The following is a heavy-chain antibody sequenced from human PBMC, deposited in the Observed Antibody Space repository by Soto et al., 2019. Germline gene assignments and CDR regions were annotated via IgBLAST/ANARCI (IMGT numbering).Heavy chain of an antibody. CDR2: ISYDGSNK. D-gene: IGHD3-3*01. CDR1: GFTFSTYA. Sequence: LRLSCAASGFTFSTYAMHWVRQAPGKGLEWVAVISYDGSNKYYADSVKGRFTISRDNSKNTLYLQMNSLRAEDTAVYYCAKDNYDFWSGYLTDNYYGMDVWGQGTTVTVSS. V-gene: IGHV3-30*18. CDR3: AKDNYDFWSGYLTDNYYGMDV. J-gene: IGHJ6*02.